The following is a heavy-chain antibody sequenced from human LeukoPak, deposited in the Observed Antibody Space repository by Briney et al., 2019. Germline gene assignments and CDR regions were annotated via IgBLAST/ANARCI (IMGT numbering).Heavy chain of an antibody. Sequence: ASVKVSCKASGYIFTGYYMHWVRQAPGQGLEWMGWINPNSGGTNSAQKFQGRVTMTRDTSISTAYMELSRLRSDDTAVYYCARDLNDYGDYVGFDYWGQGTLVTVSS. V-gene: IGHV1-2*02. CDR2: INPNSGGT. D-gene: IGHD4-17*01. CDR3: ARDLNDYGDYVGFDY. J-gene: IGHJ4*02. CDR1: GYIFTGYY.